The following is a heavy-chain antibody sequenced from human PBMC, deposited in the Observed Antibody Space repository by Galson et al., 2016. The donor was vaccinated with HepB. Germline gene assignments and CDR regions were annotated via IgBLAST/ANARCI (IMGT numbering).Heavy chain of an antibody. CDR2: VNTDGSGA. J-gene: IGHJ4*02. Sequence: SLRLSCAASGFTFSSYGMHWVRQAPGKGLVWLSRVNTDGSGADYADSVKGRFTISRDNGRNTLYLQMNSLRAEDTGVYYCARDQTRRGPTTFDNWGQGTLVTVSS. CDR1: GFTFSSYG. V-gene: IGHV3-74*01. CDR3: ARDQTRRGPTTFDN. D-gene: IGHD1-26*01.